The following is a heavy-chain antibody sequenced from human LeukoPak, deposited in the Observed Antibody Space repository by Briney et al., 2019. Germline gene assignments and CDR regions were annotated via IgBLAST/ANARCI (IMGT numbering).Heavy chain of an antibody. CDR3: ARGGCSGGSCYGIDY. V-gene: IGHV3-33*08. Sequence: TGGSLRLSCAASGFTVSSNYMSWVRQAPGKGLEWVAVIWYDGSDKYYADSVKGRFTISRDNSKNTLYLQMNSLRAEDTAVYYCARGGCSGGSCYGIDYWGQGTLVTVSS. D-gene: IGHD2-15*01. CDR1: GFTVSSNY. J-gene: IGHJ4*02. CDR2: IWYDGSDK.